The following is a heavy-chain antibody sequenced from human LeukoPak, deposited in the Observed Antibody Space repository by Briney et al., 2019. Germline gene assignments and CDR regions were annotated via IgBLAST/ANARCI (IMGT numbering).Heavy chain of an antibody. J-gene: IGHJ4*02. Sequence: SVKVSCKASGGTFSSYAISWVRQVPGQGLEWMGRIIPILGIANYAQKFQGRVTITADKSTSTAYMELSSLRSEDTAVYYCARDLPLTTVTTLTDYWGQGTLVTVSS. D-gene: IGHD4-17*01. V-gene: IGHV1-69*04. CDR2: IIPILGIA. CDR1: GGTFSSYA. CDR3: ARDLPLTTVTTLTDY.